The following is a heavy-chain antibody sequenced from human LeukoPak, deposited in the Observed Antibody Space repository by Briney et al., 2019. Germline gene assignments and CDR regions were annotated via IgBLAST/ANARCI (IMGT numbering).Heavy chain of an antibody. J-gene: IGHJ6*02. D-gene: IGHD1-7*01. Sequence: GGSLRLSCAASGFTVSSNYMSWVRQAPGKGLEWVSVIYSGGSTYYADSVKGRFTISRDNSKNTLYLQMNSLRAEDTAVYYCARHQSITETTAYYYYGMDVWGQGTTVTVSS. V-gene: IGHV3-53*01. CDR3: ARHQSITETTAYYYYGMDV. CDR2: IYSGGST. CDR1: GFTVSSNY.